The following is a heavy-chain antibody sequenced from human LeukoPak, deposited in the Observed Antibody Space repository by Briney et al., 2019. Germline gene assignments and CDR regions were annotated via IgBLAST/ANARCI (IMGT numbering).Heavy chain of an antibody. CDR2: IIPIFGTA. J-gene: IGHJ4*02. D-gene: IGHD5-18*01. V-gene: IGHV1-69*05. CDR1: GGAFSSYA. CDR3: ARDKGGYSYGYFPHY. Sequence: SVKVSCKASGGAFSSYAISWVRQAPGQGLEWMGGIIPIFGTANCAQKFQGRVTITTDESTSTAYMELSSLRSEDTAVYYCARDKGGYSYGYFPHYWGQGTLVTVSS.